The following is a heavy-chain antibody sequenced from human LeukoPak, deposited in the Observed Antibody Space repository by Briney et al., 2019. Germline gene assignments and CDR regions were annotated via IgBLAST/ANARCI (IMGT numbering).Heavy chain of an antibody. J-gene: IGHJ2*01. CDR3: ARLLGLRLSVRYFDL. D-gene: IGHD4-17*01. Sequence: ASVTVSCEASGYIFTAYYIHWVRQAPGQGLEWMGWINPNTAVTNYAQKFQGRVTMTRDTSITTAYMELSRLRSDDTAVYYCARLLGLRLSVRYFDLWGRGTLVTVSS. CDR1: GYIFTAYY. V-gene: IGHV1-2*02. CDR2: INPNTAVT.